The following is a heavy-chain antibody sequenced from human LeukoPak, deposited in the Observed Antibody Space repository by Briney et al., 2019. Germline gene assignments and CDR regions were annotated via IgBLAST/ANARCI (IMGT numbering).Heavy chain of an antibody. V-gene: IGHV1-8*01. CDR2: MNPNSGNT. Sequence: ASVKVSCKASGYTFTSYDINWVRQATGQGLEWMGCMNPNSGNTGYAQKFQGRVTMTRNTSISTAYMELSSLRSEDTAVYYCARMGDSSLRGLDYYYGMDVWGQGTTVTVSS. J-gene: IGHJ6*02. D-gene: IGHD6-13*01. CDR1: GYTFTSYD. CDR3: ARMGDSSLRGLDYYYGMDV.